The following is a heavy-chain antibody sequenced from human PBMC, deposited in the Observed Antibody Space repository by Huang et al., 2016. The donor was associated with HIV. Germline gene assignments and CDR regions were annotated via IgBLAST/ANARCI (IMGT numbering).Heavy chain of an antibody. Sequence: QLRESGPGLVTPSETLSLTCSASGTSMTSSTFYWGWFRQPPGRGLEWIGIVYFPGNTDDNPSLRSRVTISIDTANKQYSKRRTSVTAADTAMYFCAREVRSVDTDRPDGYYYRGLDVWGQGTTVIVSS. CDR1: GTSMTSSTFY. CDR3: AREVRSVDTDRPDGYYYRGLDV. CDR2: VYFPGNT. J-gene: IGHJ6*02. D-gene: IGHD2-2*03. V-gene: IGHV4-39*02.